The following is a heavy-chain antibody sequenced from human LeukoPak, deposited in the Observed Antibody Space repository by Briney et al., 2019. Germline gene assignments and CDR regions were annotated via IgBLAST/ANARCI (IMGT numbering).Heavy chain of an antibody. CDR2: INNGADNT. CDR3: ARADSGSYYGPLDY. V-gene: IGHV3-23*01. J-gene: IGHJ4*02. CDR1: GFTFSIYA. D-gene: IGHD1-26*01. Sequence: GGSLRLSCAASGFTFSIYAMSWVRQAPGKGLEWVSLINNGADNTYYADSVKGRSTISRDNSKNTLYLQMNSLRAEDTAVYYCARADSGSYYGPLDYWGQGTPVTVSS.